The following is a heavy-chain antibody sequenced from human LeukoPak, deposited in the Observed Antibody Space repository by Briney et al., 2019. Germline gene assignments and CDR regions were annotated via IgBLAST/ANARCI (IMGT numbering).Heavy chain of an antibody. CDR3: AKVKGRIAAAGTTGYYFDY. J-gene: IGHJ4*02. CDR1: GFSFSNYA. D-gene: IGHD6-13*01. CDR2: ISNSGGST. Sequence: GGSLRLSCAASGFSFSNYAMSWVRQAPGKGLEWVSAISNSGGSTYYADSVKGRFTISRDNSKNTLYLQMNSLRAEDTAVYYCAKVKGRIAAAGTTGYYFDYWGQGTLVTVSS. V-gene: IGHV3-23*01.